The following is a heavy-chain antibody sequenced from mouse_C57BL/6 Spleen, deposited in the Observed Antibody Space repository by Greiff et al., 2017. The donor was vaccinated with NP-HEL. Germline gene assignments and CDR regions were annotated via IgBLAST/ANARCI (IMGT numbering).Heavy chain of an antibody. J-gene: IGHJ2*01. V-gene: IGHV1-64*01. CDR3: ASDYYGSSYLDY. Sequence: QVQLQQPGAELVKPGASVKLSCKASGYTFTSYWMHWVKQRPGQGLEWIGMIHPNSGSTNYNEKFKSKATLTVDKSSSTAYMQLSSLTSEDSAVYYCASDYYGSSYLDYWGQGTTLTVSS. CDR2: IHPNSGST. CDR1: GYTFTSYW. D-gene: IGHD1-1*01.